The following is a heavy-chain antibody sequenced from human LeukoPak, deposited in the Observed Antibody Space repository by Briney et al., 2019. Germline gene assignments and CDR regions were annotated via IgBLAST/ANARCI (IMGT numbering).Heavy chain of an antibody. J-gene: IGHJ5*02. CDR1: GFIFSNYW. D-gene: IGHD1-26*01. Sequence: GGSLRLSCAASGFIFSNYWVSWVRQAPGKGLEWVAIIKQDGSEKYYVDSVKGRFTISRDSAKNSLYLQMSSLRAEDTAVYFCARDKAAGSYYGSLFDPWGQGTLVTVSS. CDR2: IKQDGSEK. V-gene: IGHV3-7*01. CDR3: ARDKAAGSYYGSLFDP.